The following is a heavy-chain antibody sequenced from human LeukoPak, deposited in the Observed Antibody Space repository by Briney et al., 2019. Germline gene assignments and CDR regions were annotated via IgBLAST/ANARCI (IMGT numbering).Heavy chain of an antibody. CDR1: GGSISSSSYY. CDR2: IYYSGST. D-gene: IGHD2-15*01. Sequence: SETLSLTCTVSGGSISSSSYYWGWIRQPPGKGLEWIGSIYYSGSTYYNPSLKSRVTISVDTSKNQFSLKLSSVTAADTAVYYCARAADINCSGGRCHLGWLDPWGQGTLVTVSS. J-gene: IGHJ5*02. CDR3: ARAADINCSGGRCHLGWLDP. V-gene: IGHV4-39*07.